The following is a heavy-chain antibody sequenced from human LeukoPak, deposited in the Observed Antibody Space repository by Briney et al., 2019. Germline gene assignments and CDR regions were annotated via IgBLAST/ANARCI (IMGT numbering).Heavy chain of an antibody. Sequence: GESLKISCKGSGYSFTTSWIGWVRQMPGKGLEWMGIIYPSGSDTRYSPSFQGQVTISADKSISTAYLQWSSLGASDTAIYYCARSGQLLWVGDARRPYYYAIDVWGQGTTVTVSS. V-gene: IGHV5-51*01. CDR1: GYSFTTSW. CDR3: ARSGQLLWVGDARRPYYYAIDV. D-gene: IGHD3-10*01. J-gene: IGHJ6*02. CDR2: IYPSGSDT.